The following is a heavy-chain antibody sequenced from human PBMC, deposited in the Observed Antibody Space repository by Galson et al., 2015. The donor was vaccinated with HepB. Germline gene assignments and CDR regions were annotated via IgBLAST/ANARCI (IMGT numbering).Heavy chain of an antibody. CDR3: STRIALADFDY. CDR2: IYSGGST. V-gene: IGHV3-66*04. Sequence: SLRLSCGAAGFTVSSNYKCWGLQAPREGLEWGLGIYSGGSTYYSDSVKVRFTISRENSKNTLYLQMNSLRVEDTAVYYYSTRIALADFDYWGQGTLVTASS. D-gene: IGHD6-19*01. CDR1: GFTVSSNY. J-gene: IGHJ4*02.